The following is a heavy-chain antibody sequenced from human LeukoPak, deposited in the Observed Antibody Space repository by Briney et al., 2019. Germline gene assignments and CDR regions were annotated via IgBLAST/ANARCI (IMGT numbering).Heavy chain of an antibody. D-gene: IGHD3-16*01. CDR1: GFTFSSYA. J-gene: IGHJ5*02. V-gene: IGHV3-23*01. CDR2: ISGSGGST. CDR3: AKDGLEPLWYH. Sequence: GASLRLSCAASGFTFSSYAMSWVRQAPGKGLEWVSAISGSGGSTYYADSVKGRFTISRDNSKNTLYLQMNSLRAEDTAVYYCAKDGLEPLWYHWGQGTLVTVSS.